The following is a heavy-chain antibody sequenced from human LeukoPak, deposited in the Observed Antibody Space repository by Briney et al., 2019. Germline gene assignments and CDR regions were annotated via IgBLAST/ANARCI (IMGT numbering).Heavy chain of an antibody. CDR1: GGSFSGYY. CDR3: ARSIGGVWGSYRQPDY. CDR2: INHSGST. Sequence: SETLSLTCAVYGGSFSGYYWSWIRQPPGKGLEWIGEINHSGSTNYNPSLKSRVTISVDTSKNQFSLKLSSVTAADTAVYYCARSIGGVWGSYRQPDYWGQGTLATVSS. V-gene: IGHV4-34*01. D-gene: IGHD3-16*02. J-gene: IGHJ4*02.